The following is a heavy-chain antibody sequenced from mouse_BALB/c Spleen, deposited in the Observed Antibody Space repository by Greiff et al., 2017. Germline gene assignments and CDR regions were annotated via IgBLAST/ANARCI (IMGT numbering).Heavy chain of an antibody. D-gene: IGHD2-1*01. V-gene: IGHV1S56*01. J-gene: IGHJ1*01. CDR2: IFPGDGST. Sequence: QVHVKQSGAELVKPGASVKLSCKASGYTFTSYDINWVRQRPEQGLEWIGWIFPGDGSTKYNEKFKGKATLTTDKSSSTAYMQLSRLTSEDSAVYFCASQEDYYGHFDVWGAGTTVTVSS. CDR3: ASQEDYYGHFDV. CDR1: GYTFTSYD.